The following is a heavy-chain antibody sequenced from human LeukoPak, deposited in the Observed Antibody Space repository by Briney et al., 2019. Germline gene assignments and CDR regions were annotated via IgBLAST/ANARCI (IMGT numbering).Heavy chain of an antibody. CDR3: ARDRPYSSSWSDAFDI. D-gene: IGHD6-13*01. Sequence: PSETLSLTCTVSGGSISSYCWSWIRQPAGKGLEWIGRIYTSGSTNYNPSLKSRVTMSVDTSKNQFSLKLSSVTAADTAVYYCARDRPYSSSWSDAFDIWGQGTMVTVSS. V-gene: IGHV4-4*07. CDR1: GGSISSYC. J-gene: IGHJ3*02. CDR2: IYTSGST.